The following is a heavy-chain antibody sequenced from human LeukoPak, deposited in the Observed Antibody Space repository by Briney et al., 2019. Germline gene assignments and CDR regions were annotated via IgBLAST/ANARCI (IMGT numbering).Heavy chain of an antibody. V-gene: IGHV3-53*01. CDR3: ARERWLQFIDY. CDR1: GFTVSSNY. J-gene: IGHJ4*02. Sequence: PGGSLRLSCAASGFTVSSNYMSWVRQAPGRGLEWVSVIYSGGSTYYADSVKGRFTISRDNSKNTLYLQMNSLRAEDTAVYYCARERWLQFIDYWGQGTLVTVSS. CDR2: IYSGGST. D-gene: IGHD5-24*01.